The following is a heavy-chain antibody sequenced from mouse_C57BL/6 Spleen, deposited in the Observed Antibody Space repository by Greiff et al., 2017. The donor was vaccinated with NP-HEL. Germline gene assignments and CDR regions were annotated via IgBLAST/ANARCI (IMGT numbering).Heavy chain of an antibody. CDR2: ISDGGSYT. CDR1: GFTFSSYD. CDR3: ARDRDWDGLDD. J-gene: IGHJ2*01. D-gene: IGHD4-1*01. Sequence: EVMLVESGGGLVKPGGSLKLSCAASGFTFSSYDMSWVRQTPEKRLEWVATISDGGSYTYYPDNVKGRFTISRDNAKNNLYLQMSHLKSEDTAMYYCARDRDWDGLDDWGQGTTLTVSS. V-gene: IGHV5-4*03.